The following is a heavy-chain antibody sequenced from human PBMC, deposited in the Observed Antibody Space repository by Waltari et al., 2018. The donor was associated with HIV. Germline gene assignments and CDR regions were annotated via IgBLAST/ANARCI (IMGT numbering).Heavy chain of an antibody. CDR3: ASQYYYDSSGYYSRGFDI. J-gene: IGHJ3*02. D-gene: IGHD3-22*01. V-gene: IGHV5-51*01. Sequence: EVQLVQSGAEVKKPGESLKISCKGSGYSFTSYWIGWVRQMHGKGLEWMGIIYPGDSYTRSSPSFQGQVTISADKSISTAYPQWSSLKASDTAMYYCASQYYYDSSGYYSRGFDIWGQGTMVTVSS. CDR2: IYPGDSYT. CDR1: GYSFTSYW.